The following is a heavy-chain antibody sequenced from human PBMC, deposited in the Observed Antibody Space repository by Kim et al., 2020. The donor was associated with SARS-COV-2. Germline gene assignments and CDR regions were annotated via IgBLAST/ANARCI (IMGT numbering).Heavy chain of an antibody. Sequence: AYGGTTEYAESVKGRFTISRDDSKSIAYLQMNSLKTEDTAVYYCTVKYNYWGQGTLVTVSS. CDR2: AYGGTT. J-gene: IGHJ4*02. D-gene: IGHD5-18*01. V-gene: IGHV3-49*02. CDR3: TVKYNY.